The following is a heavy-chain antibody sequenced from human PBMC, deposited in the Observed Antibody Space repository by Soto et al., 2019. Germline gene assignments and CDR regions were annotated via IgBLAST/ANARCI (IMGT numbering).Heavy chain of an antibody. D-gene: IGHD3-10*01. Sequence: SVKVSCKASGGTFSSYAISWVRQAPGQGLEWMGGIIPIFGIANYAQKFQGRVTITADESTSTAYMELSSLRSEDTAVYYCVRPSYYYGSGGFDPWGQGTLVTVSS. CDR3: VRPSYYYGSGGFDP. CDR2: IIPIFGIA. J-gene: IGHJ5*02. V-gene: IGHV1-69*13. CDR1: GGTFSSYA.